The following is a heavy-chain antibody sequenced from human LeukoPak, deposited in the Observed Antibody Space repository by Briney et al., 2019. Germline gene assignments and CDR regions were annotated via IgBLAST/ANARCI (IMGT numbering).Heavy chain of an antibody. CDR1: GFSFSDYY. CDR3: ARHCTRASCYSFDY. J-gene: IGHJ4*02. D-gene: IGHD2-2*01. V-gene: IGHV3-11*04. CDR2: ISASGTSI. Sequence: GGSLRLSCATSGFSFSDYYMSWIRQAPGKGLECVSFISASGTSISYADSVKGRFTISRDNAKNSLYLQMNSLRPEDTAVYYCARHCTRASCYSFDYWDQGTLVTISS.